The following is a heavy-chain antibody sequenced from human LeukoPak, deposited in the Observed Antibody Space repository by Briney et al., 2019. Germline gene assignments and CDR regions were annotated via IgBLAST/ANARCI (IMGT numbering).Heavy chain of an antibody. CDR2: IYTSGST. J-gene: IGHJ4*02. V-gene: IGHV4-4*07. CDR1: GGSISSYY. CDR3: AREVGDSGYYQPLDY. Sequence: PSETLSFTCTVSGGSISSYYWSWIRQPAGKGLEWIGRIYTSGSTNYNPSLKSRVTMSVDTSKNQFSLKLSSVTAADTAVYYCAREVGDSGYYQPLDYWGQGTLVTVSS. D-gene: IGHD3-22*01.